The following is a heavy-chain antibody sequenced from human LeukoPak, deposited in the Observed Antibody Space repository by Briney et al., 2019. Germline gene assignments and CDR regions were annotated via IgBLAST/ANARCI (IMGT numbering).Heavy chain of an antibody. CDR3: AREALEWSPPDI. CDR2: IKTDGSQI. CDR1: GFTFSSYW. V-gene: IGHV3-7*01. Sequence: PGGSLRLSCVASGFTFSSYWMTWVRQAPGKGLEWVANIKTDGSQIYYVDSVKGRFTISRDNSKNTLYLQMNNMRTEDTAVYYCAREALEWSPPDIWGQGTTVTVSS. J-gene: IGHJ3*02. D-gene: IGHD3-3*01.